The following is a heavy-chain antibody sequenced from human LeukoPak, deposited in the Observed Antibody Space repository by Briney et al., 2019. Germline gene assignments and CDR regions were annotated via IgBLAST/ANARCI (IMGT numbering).Heavy chain of an antibody. J-gene: IGHJ4*02. CDR2: IYYSGST. CDR3: ARRVWETYY. Sequence: SETLSLTCTVSGGSISSSSYYWGWIRQPPGKGLEWIGSIYYSGSTYYNPSLKRRFTISVDTSSNHFSLTLSSVTAAYTSVDYFARRVWETYYCGQGTLVHVSS. D-gene: IGHD3-16*01. CDR1: GGSISSSSYY. V-gene: IGHV4-39*02.